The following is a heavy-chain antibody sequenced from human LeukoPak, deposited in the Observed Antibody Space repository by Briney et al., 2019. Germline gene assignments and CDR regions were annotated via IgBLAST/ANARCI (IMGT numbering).Heavy chain of an antibody. Sequence: PGGSLRLSCAASGFTLRNYAMSWVRQAPGKGLEWVSSIGAGDKYTYHIDSVKGRFTITRDNSKNTLYLQMNSLRAEDTAVYYCARVWEAASAFDIWGQGTMVTVSS. J-gene: IGHJ3*02. V-gene: IGHV3-23*01. CDR2: IGAGDKYT. CDR3: ARVWEAASAFDI. D-gene: IGHD1-26*01. CDR1: GFTLRNYA.